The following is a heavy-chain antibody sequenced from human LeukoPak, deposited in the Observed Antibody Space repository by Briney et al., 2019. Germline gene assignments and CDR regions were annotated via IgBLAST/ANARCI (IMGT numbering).Heavy chain of an antibody. CDR1: GYTFSTYD. J-gene: IGHJ4*02. V-gene: IGHV1-8*01. CDR3: ASGVVWQHMLIDF. D-gene: IGHD6-13*01. Sequence: ASVKVSCTTSGYTFSTYDINWVRQATGQGLEWVGWMNPNSGNTGYAQKLQGRVSMTRTTSISTAYMELSGLTSEEAADYFCASGVVWQHMLIDFCGQG. CDR2: MNPNSGNT.